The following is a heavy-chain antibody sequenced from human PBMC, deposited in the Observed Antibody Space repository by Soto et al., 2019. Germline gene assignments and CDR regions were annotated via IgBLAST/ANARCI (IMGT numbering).Heavy chain of an antibody. D-gene: IGHD1-1*01. CDR3: ARVERGTATTVVDAFDI. CDR2: MSHSGGT. Sequence: QVQLQQWGAGLLKPSETLSLTCAVYGGFVSSGSYYWSWIRQPPGKGLEWIGEMSHSGGTHFNPSLKSRVTISVDTSKKQFSLTMCSVTAADTALYYCARVERGTATTVVDAFDIWGPGTMVTVSS. V-gene: IGHV4-34*01. J-gene: IGHJ3*02. CDR1: GGFVSSGSYY.